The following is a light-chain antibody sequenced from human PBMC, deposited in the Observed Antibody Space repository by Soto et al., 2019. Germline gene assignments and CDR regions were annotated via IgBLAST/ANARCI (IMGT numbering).Light chain of an antibody. CDR2: SNN. J-gene: IGLJ2*01. Sequence: QSVLTQPHSASGTPGQRVTISCSGSSSNIGSNTVNWYQQLPGTAPKLLIYSNNQRPSGVPDRFSGSKSGTSASLAISGLQSEDEADYYCAAWDDSLVVFGGGTKLTVL. CDR3: AAWDDSLVV. V-gene: IGLV1-44*01. CDR1: SSNIGSNT.